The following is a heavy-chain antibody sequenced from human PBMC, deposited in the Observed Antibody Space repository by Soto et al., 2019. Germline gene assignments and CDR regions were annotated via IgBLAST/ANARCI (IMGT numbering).Heavy chain of an antibody. J-gene: IGHJ6*02. CDR1: GGSFSGYY. V-gene: IGHV4-34*12. CDR3: ARQRPTDGRWEFANYYGMDV. D-gene: IGHD1-26*01. Sequence: KPSETLSLTCAVYGGSFSGYYWSWIRQPPGNGLEWIGEIIHSESTKYNPSLKSRVTISVDTSKNQFSLKLSSVTAADTAVYYCARQRPTDGRWEFANYYGMDVWGQGTPVTVSS. CDR2: IIHSEST.